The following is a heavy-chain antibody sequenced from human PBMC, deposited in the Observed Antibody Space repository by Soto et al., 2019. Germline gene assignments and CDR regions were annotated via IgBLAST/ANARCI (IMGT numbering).Heavy chain of an antibody. CDR3: ASGLYYYGMDV. CDR1: GDTFSTYT. V-gene: IGHV1-69*13. Sequence: SVKVSCKASGDTFSTYTITWVRQAPGQGLEWMGGIIPRSGTSNYAQKFQGRVTITADESTSTAYMELSSLRSEDTAVYYCASGLYYYGMDVWGQGTMVTVSS. J-gene: IGHJ6*02. CDR2: IIPRSGTS.